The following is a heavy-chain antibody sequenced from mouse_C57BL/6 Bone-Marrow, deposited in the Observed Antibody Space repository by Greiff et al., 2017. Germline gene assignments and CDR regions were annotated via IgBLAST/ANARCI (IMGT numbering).Heavy chain of an antibody. CDR2: IDPANGNT. CDR1: GFNIKNTY. J-gene: IGHJ1*03. V-gene: IGHV14-3*01. CDR3: AITPVVATSSYWYFDV. D-gene: IGHD1-1*01. Sequence: VQLQQSVAELVRPGASVKLSCTASGFNIKNTYMHWVKQRPEQGLEWIGRIDPANGNTKYAPKFQGKATITADTSSNTAYLQLSSLTSEDTAIYYCAITPVVATSSYWYFDVWGTGTTVTVSS.